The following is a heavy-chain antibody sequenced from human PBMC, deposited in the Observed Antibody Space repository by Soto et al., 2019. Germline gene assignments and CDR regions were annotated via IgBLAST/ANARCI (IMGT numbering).Heavy chain of an antibody. D-gene: IGHD1-20*01. Sequence: SETLSLTCTVSGGSISSGGYYWSWIRQHPGKGLEWIGYIYYSGSTYYNPSLKSRVTISVDTSKSQFSLKLSSVTAADTAVYYCARTISITGTIFDYWGQGTLVTVSS. CDR3: ARTISITGTIFDY. CDR2: IYYSGST. V-gene: IGHV4-31*03. J-gene: IGHJ4*02. CDR1: GGSISSGGYY.